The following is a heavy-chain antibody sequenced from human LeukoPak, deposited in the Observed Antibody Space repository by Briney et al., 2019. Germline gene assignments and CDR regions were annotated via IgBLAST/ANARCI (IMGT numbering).Heavy chain of an antibody. CDR3: ARESCSGGSCYPNFDY. J-gene: IGHJ4*02. D-gene: IGHD2-15*01. V-gene: IGHV4-39*07. CDR1: GGSISSSSYY. CDR2: IYYSGST. Sequence: SETLSLTCTVSGGSISSSSYYWGWIRQPPGKGLEWIGSIYYSGSTYYNPSLKSRVTISVDTSKNQFSLKLSSVTAADTAVYYCARESCSGGSCYPNFDYWGQGTLVTVSS.